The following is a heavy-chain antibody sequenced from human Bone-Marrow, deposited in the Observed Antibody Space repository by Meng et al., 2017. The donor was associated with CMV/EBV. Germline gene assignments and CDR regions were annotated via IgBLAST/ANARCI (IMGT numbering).Heavy chain of an antibody. Sequence: ASVKVSCKASGFTFMSAYYMHWVRQAPGQGLEWMGWINANTGGTNYAQKFQGRVTMTRDTSLSTAYMELSSLRFDDAAAYYCARSMAASIPSDFWGQGTVVTVSS. CDR3: ARSMAASIPSDF. V-gene: IGHV1-2*02. J-gene: IGHJ4*02. CDR2: INANTGGT. CDR1: GFTFMSAYY. D-gene: IGHD6-13*01.